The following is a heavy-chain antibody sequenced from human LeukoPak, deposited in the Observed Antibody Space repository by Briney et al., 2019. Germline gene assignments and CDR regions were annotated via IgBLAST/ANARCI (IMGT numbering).Heavy chain of an antibody. V-gene: IGHV3-23*01. CDR3: TTVGGAPPDY. CDR1: GFTFSSYA. D-gene: IGHD1-26*01. CDR2: ISGSGGST. Sequence: GGSLRLSCAASGFTFSSYAMSWVRQAPGKGLEWVSAISGSGGSTYYADSVKGRFTISRDNSKNTLYLQMNSLRAEDTAVYYCTTVGGAPPDYWGQGTLVTVSS. J-gene: IGHJ4*02.